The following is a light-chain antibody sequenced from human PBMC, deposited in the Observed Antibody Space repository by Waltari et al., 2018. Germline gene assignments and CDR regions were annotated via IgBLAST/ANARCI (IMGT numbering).Light chain of an antibody. CDR3: LSFDNTLWV. J-gene: IGLJ3*02. CDR1: RGSIDSKY. CDR2: DDY. V-gene: IGLV6-57*01. Sequence: FMLTQPHSVSESPGKTVTISCTRTRGSIDSKYVQWYQQRPGRSPTTVIYDDYQRPSGVPTRFSASIDRASNSASLAIAGLTTEDEADYYCLSFDNTLWVFGGGTKLTVL.